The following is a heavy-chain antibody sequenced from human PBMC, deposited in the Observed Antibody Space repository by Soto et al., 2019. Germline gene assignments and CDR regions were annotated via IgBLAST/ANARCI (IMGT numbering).Heavy chain of an antibody. CDR1: GFSFSDYY. Sequence: GGSLRLSCAASGFSFSDYYMTWIRQAPGQGQEWVSYTSSRSGTIFYADSVKGRFTLSRDNSKNSMYLQMNSLRAEDTAVYYCAREVARALVGSPHYFDYWGXGT. D-gene: IGHD5-18*01. CDR3: AREVARALVGSPHYFDY. J-gene: IGHJ4*01. CDR2: TSSRSGTI. V-gene: IGHV3-11*01.